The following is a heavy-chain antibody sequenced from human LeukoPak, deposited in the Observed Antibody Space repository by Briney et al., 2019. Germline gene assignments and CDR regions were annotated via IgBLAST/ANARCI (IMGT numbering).Heavy chain of an antibody. V-gene: IGHV4-38-2*01. CDR1: GYSISSGYY. D-gene: IGHD5-18*01. Sequence: PSETLSLTCAVSGYSISSGYYWGWIRQPPGKGLEWIGSIYHSGSTYYNPSLKSRVTISVDTSKHQFSLKLSSVTAAGTAVYYCARLSAMVMYYFDYWGQGTLVTVSS. CDR2: IYHSGST. CDR3: ARLSAMVMYYFDY. J-gene: IGHJ4*02.